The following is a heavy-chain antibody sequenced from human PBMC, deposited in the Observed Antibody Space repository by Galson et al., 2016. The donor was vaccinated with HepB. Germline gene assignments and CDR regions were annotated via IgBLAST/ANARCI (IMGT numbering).Heavy chain of an antibody. J-gene: IGHJ6*02. CDR1: GYTLTELSIS. CDR3: GRDHCTSAICQNYFYYGVDV. CDR2: IIPIAGYT. Sequence: SVKVSCKASGYTLTELSISMHWVRQAPGKGLEWMGGIIPIAGYTNYAQKFQGRVTITVDKSTSTAYMELSSLRSEDTAVYYCGRDHCTSAICQNYFYYGVDVGGQGTTVTVSS. V-gene: IGHV1-24*01. D-gene: IGHD2-2*01.